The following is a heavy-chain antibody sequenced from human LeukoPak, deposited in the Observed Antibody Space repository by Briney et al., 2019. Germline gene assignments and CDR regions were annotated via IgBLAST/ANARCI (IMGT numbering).Heavy chain of an antibody. V-gene: IGHV3-30*04. D-gene: IGHD1-26*01. CDR2: ISYDGSNK. J-gene: IGHJ4*02. Sequence: PGGSLRLSCAASGFTFSNYAMHWVRQAPGKGLEWVAVISYDGSNKYYADSVKGRFTISRDNSKNTLYLQMNSLRAEDTAVYYCAKAANEWELLAGYFDYWGQGTLVTVSS. CDR1: GFTFSNYA. CDR3: AKAANEWELLAGYFDY.